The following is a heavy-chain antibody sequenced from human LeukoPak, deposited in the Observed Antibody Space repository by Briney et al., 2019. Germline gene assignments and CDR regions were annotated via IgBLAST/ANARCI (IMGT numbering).Heavy chain of an antibody. Sequence: GGSLRLSCAASGFTFSSHGMYWVRQAPGKGLEWVAFIRDDGSNTYYADTGKGRFSISRDNSKNTLYLQMSGLRTDDTAVYYCAKDRIVGATSGYYFDYWGQGTLVTVSS. CDR3: AKDRIVGATSGYYFDY. V-gene: IGHV3-30*02. CDR1: GFTFSSHG. D-gene: IGHD1-26*01. CDR2: IRDDGSNT. J-gene: IGHJ4*02.